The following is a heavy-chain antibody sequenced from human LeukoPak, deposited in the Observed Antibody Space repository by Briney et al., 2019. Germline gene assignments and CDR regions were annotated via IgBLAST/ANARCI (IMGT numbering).Heavy chain of an antibody. J-gene: IGHJ4*02. Sequence: GGSLRLSCAASGFAFSRYDMHWVRQATGKGLEWVSGIGTAGDTYYAGSVKGRFTISRENAKNSLYLQMNSLTAGDTAVYYCAGAGSETQWRAFDFWGQGALVTVSS. CDR3: AGAGSETQWRAFDF. CDR1: GFAFSRYD. V-gene: IGHV3-13*01. CDR2: IGTAGDT. D-gene: IGHD6-19*01.